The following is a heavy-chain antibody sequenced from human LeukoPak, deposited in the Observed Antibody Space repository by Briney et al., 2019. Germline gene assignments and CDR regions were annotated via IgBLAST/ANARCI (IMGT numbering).Heavy chain of an antibody. D-gene: IGHD4-11*01. V-gene: IGHV3-9*01. Sequence: GGSLRLSCAASGFTFDDYAMHWVRQAPGKGLEGVSGISWNSGSIGYADSVKGRFTISRDNAKNSLYLQMNSLRAEDTALYYCAKDIDSNYALDYWGQGTLVTVSS. CDR3: AKDIDSNYALDY. CDR2: ISWNSGSI. CDR1: GFTFDDYA. J-gene: IGHJ4*02.